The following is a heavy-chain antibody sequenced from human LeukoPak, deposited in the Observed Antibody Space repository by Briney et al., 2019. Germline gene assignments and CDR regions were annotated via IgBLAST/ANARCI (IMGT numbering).Heavy chain of an antibody. V-gene: IGHV3-7*03. D-gene: IGHD1-26*01. CDR2: IKQDGTEI. J-gene: IGHJ4*02. CDR3: ARDKVVGATFFDY. CDR1: GFTFSCHW. Sequence: PGGSLRLSCAASGFTFSCHWMSWVRQAPGKGPEWVANIKQDGTEIYYVDSVKGRFTISRDNAKNSLYLQMNSLRDEDTAVYYCARDKVVGATFFDYWGQGTLVTVSS.